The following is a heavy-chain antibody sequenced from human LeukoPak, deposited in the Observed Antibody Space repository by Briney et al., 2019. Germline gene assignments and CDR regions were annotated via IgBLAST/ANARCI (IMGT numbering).Heavy chain of an antibody. V-gene: IGHV3-11*01. CDR3: AREHTSGTYYIDY. D-gene: IGHD1-26*01. CDR1: GFTFSDYY. CDR2: ISNSGSII. Sequence: GGSLRLSCAASGFTFSDYYMTWIHQAPGKGLEWVSYISNSGSIIYYADSVKGRFTISRDNGKNSLYLQMNSLRAEDTAVYYCAREHTSGTYYIDYWGQGTLVTVSS. J-gene: IGHJ4*02.